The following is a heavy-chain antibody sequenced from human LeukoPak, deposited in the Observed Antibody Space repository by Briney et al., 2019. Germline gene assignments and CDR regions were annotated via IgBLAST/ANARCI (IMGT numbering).Heavy chain of an antibody. J-gene: IGHJ1*01. D-gene: IGHD3-22*01. Sequence: PGRSLRLSCAASGFTFSSYGMHWVRQAPGKGLEWVAVISYDGSNKYYADSVKGRFTISRDNSKNTLYPQMNSLRAEDTAVYYCAKDPTLTYYYDSSGLWEGYFQHWGQGTLVTVSS. V-gene: IGHV3-30*18. CDR1: GFTFSSYG. CDR2: ISYDGSNK. CDR3: AKDPTLTYYYDSSGLWEGYFQH.